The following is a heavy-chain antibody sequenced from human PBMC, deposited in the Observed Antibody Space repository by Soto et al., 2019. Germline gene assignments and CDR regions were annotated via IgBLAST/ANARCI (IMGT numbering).Heavy chain of an antibody. V-gene: IGHV3-15*01. CDR1: GFSFSHAW. Sequence: GGSLRLSCAAAGFSFSHAWMTWVRQAPGKGLEWVGHISSRVHGATADYAAPVKGRFTISRDDSESTLYLEMNSLKTEDTGIYYCTTRGNYYYYYGIDAWGQGTTVTVSS. CDR2: ISSRVHGATA. D-gene: IGHD3-10*01. CDR3: TTRGNYYYYYGIDA. J-gene: IGHJ6*02.